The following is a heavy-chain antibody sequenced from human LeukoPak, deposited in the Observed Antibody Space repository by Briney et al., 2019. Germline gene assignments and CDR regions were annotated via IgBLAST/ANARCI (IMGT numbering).Heavy chain of an antibody. CDR1: GFTFSDAW. Sequence: PGGSLRLSCAASGFTFSDAWMSWVRQAPGRGLEWVSAISGSGGSTYYADSVKGRFTISRDNSKNTLYLQMNSLRAEDTAVYYCAKVLELELDAFDIWGQGTMVTVSS. CDR2: ISGSGGST. V-gene: IGHV3-23*01. CDR3: AKVLELELDAFDI. D-gene: IGHD1-7*01. J-gene: IGHJ3*02.